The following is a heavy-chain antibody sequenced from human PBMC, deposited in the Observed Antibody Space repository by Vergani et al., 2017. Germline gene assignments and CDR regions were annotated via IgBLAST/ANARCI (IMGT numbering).Heavy chain of an antibody. Sequence: QVQLQESGPGLVKPSETLSLTCTVSGGSISSYYWSWIRQPPGKGLEWIGYIYYSGSTNYNPSLKSRVTISVDTSKNPFALKLSYLTDEDTAVYYWARAGDWSGYDDAFDIWGQGTMVTVAS. CDR3: ARAGDWSGYDDAFDI. D-gene: IGHD5-12*01. V-gene: IGHV4-59*01. CDR1: GGSISSYY. J-gene: IGHJ3*02. CDR2: IYYSGST.